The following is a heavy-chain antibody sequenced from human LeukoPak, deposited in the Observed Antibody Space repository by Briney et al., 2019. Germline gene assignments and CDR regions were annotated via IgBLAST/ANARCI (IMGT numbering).Heavy chain of an antibody. Sequence: ASVKVSCKASGYTFTSYGISWVRQAPGQGLEWMGWISAYNGNTNYAQKLQGRVTMTTDTSTSTAYMELRSLRSEDTAVYYCARATWGYDSSGYTENYYFDYWGQGTLVTVSS. CDR1: GYTFTSYG. J-gene: IGHJ4*02. D-gene: IGHD3-22*01. CDR3: ARATWGYDSSGYTENYYFDY. CDR2: ISAYNGNT. V-gene: IGHV1-18*01.